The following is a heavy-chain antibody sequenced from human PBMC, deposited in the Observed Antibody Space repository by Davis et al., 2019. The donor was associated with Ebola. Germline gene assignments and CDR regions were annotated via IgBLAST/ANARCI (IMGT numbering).Heavy chain of an antibody. D-gene: IGHD2/OR15-2a*01. V-gene: IGHV4-39*01. CDR3: ARPFYGVGY. CDR2: IYYSGST. Sequence: PSETLSLTCTVSGGSISSSSYYWGWIRQPPGKGLEWIGSIYYSGSTYYNPSLKSRVTISVDTSKNQFSLKLSSVTAADTAVYYCARPFYGVGYWGQGTLVTVSS. CDR1: GGSISSSSYY. J-gene: IGHJ4*02.